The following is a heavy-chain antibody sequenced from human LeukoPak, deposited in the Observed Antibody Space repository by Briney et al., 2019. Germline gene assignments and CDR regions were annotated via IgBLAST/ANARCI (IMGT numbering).Heavy chain of an antibody. Sequence: ASETLSLTCKVSGYSIDSGYYWGWIRQPPGKGLEWIGSIYHSGKTYYNPSLKSRVTISVETSKNQFSLKLSSMTAADTAVYYCARGPRTMDDILTADAFDIWGQGTMVTVSS. CDR2: IYHSGKT. J-gene: IGHJ3*02. D-gene: IGHD3-9*01. CDR1: GYSIDSGYY. V-gene: IGHV4-38-2*02. CDR3: ARGPRTMDDILTADAFDI.